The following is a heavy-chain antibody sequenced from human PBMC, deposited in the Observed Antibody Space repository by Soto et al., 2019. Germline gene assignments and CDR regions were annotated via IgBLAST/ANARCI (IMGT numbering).Heavy chain of an antibody. Sequence: GGSLRLSCAASGFTFSSYGMHWVRQAPGKGLEWVAVISYDGSNKYYADSVKGRFTISRDNSKNTLYLQMNSLRAEDTAVYYCAKDYGVGAARWFDPWGQGTLVTVSS. V-gene: IGHV3-30*18. J-gene: IGHJ5*02. CDR2: ISYDGSNK. CDR1: GFTFSSYG. CDR3: AKDYGVGAARWFDP. D-gene: IGHD6-6*01.